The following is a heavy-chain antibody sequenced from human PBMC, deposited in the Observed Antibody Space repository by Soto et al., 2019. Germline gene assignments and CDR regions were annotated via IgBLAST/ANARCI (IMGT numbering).Heavy chain of an antibody. D-gene: IGHD6-13*01. J-gene: IGHJ4*02. CDR2: VSYSGST. V-gene: IGHV4-39*01. CDR3: SRLADSGPITRFDY. CDR1: GGSISNSSYL. Sequence: QLQLQESGPRLVKPSETLSLTCTVSGGSISNSSYLWGWIRQPPGKGLQWIGSVSYSGSTYYNPSLKSRVTISVDTSKTQYSLRLSSVTAADTAVYYCSRLADSGPITRFDYWGQGALVNVSS.